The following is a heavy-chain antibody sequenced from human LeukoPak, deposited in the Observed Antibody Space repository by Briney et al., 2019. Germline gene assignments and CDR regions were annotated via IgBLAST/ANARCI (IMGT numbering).Heavy chain of an antibody. CDR2: ISSSGSTI. D-gene: IGHD6-13*01. Sequence: NSGGSLRLSCAASGFTFSDYYMSWIRQAPGKGLEWVSYISSSGSTIYYADSMKGRFTISRDNAKNSLYLQMNSLRAEDTAVYYCARVELGIAPGGYTHDYWGQGTLVTVSS. V-gene: IGHV3-11*01. CDR1: GFTFSDYY. J-gene: IGHJ4*02. CDR3: ARVELGIAPGGYTHDY.